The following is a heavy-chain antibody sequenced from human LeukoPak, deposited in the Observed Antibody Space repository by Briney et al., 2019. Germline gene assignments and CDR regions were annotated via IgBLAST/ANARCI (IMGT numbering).Heavy chain of an antibody. CDR3: ARDIVVVPAAIDWGNWFDP. CDR1: GYTFTSYG. Sequence: ASVKVSCKASGYTFTSYGISWVRQAPGQGLEWMGWISAYNGNTNYAQKLQGRVTMTTDTSTSTAYMELRSLRSDDTAVYYCARDIVVVPAAIDWGNWFDPWGQGTLVTVSS. J-gene: IGHJ5*02. CDR2: ISAYNGNT. V-gene: IGHV1-18*01. D-gene: IGHD2-2*02.